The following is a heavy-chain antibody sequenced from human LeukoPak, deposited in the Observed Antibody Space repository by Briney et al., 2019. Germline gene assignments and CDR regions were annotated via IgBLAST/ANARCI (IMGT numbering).Heavy chain of an antibody. Sequence: ASVKVSCKASGYTFTGYYMHWVRQAPGQGREWMGWINPNSGGTNYAQKFQGRVTMTRVTSISTACMGLSRLRSDDTAVYYCARGPAFWELLFDYWGQGTLVTVSS. V-gene: IGHV1-2*02. CDR1: GYTFTGYY. D-gene: IGHD1-26*01. CDR3: ARGPAFWELLFDY. J-gene: IGHJ4*02. CDR2: INPNSGGT.